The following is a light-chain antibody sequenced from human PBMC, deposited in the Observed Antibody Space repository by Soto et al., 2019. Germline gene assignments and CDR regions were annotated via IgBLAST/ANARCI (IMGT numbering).Light chain of an antibody. CDR2: GAS. CDR1: QSVNSRY. Sequence: EIVLTQSPGTLSLSPGERATLSCRASQSVNSRYLACYQQKPGQAPRLLIYGASSRAIGIADRFSGSGSGTDFTLTISRLEPEDFAVYYCQQYGGSRTFGQGTKLEIK. J-gene: IGKJ2*01. CDR3: QQYGGSRT. V-gene: IGKV3-20*01.